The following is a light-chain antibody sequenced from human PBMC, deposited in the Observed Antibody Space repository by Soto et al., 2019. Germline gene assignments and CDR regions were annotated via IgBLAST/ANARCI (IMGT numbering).Light chain of an antibody. CDR2: DAS. CDR1: QSVEYY. Sequence: EIVLTQSPATVSLSPGERATLSCRASQSVEYYLAWYQQRPGQAPRLLIYDASTRATGIPARFSGSGSGTEFTLTISSLQSEDFAVYYCQHYNNWPTFGQGTKVDIK. J-gene: IGKJ1*01. V-gene: IGKV3-15*01. CDR3: QHYNNWPT.